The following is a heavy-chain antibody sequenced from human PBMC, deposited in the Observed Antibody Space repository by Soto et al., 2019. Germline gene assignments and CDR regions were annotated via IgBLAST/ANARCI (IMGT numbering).Heavy chain of an antibody. V-gene: IGHV3-23*01. CDR1: GFTFSSYA. Sequence: GGSLRLSCAASGFTFSSYAMSWVRQAPGKGLEWVSAISGSGGSTYYADSVKGRFTISRDNSKNTLYLQMNSLRAEDTAVYYCAIGPRDGYNYGYFDYWGQGTLVNVS. CDR3: AIGPRDGYNYGYFDY. D-gene: IGHD5-12*01. J-gene: IGHJ4*02. CDR2: ISGSGGST.